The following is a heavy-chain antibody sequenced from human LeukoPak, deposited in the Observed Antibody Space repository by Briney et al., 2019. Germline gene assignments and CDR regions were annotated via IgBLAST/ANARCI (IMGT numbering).Heavy chain of an antibody. Sequence: SETLSLTCTVSGGSISSGSYCWSWIRQPAGKGLEWIGRIYTSGSTNYNPSLKSRVTISVDTSKNQFSLKLTSVTPADTAVYYCARTAKYYYGSETYYFFDYWGQGTLVSVSS. D-gene: IGHD3-10*01. CDR1: GGSISSGSYC. V-gene: IGHV4-61*02. J-gene: IGHJ4*02. CDR2: IYTSGST. CDR3: ARTAKYYYGSETYYFFDY.